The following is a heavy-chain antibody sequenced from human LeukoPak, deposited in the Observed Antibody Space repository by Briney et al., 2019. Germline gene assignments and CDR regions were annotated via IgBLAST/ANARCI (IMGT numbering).Heavy chain of an antibody. D-gene: IGHD3-9*01. J-gene: IGHJ5*01. V-gene: IGHV4-59*08. CDR1: GASISSYY. CDR2: IYYSGST. Sequence: SETLSLTCTVSGASISSYYWSCIRQPPGKGLEWIGHIYYSGSTNYNPSLKNRVTISLDTSKNQFSLKLSSVTAADTAVYYCASIILNRGTHRLDSWGQGTLVTVSS. CDR3: ASIILNRGTHRLDS.